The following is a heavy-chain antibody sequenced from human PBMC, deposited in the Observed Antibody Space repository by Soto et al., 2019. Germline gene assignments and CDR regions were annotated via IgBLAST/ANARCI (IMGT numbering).Heavy chain of an antibody. D-gene: IGHD3-3*01. V-gene: IGHV5-51*01. Sequence: GESLKISCKGSGYSFTSYWIGWVRQMPGKGLEWMGIIYPGDSDTRYSPSFQGQVTISADKSISTAYLQWSSLKASDTAMYYCASTHDFWSGWSGMDVWGQGTTVTVSS. J-gene: IGHJ6*02. CDR1: GYSFTSYW. CDR3: ASTHDFWSGWSGMDV. CDR2: IYPGDSDT.